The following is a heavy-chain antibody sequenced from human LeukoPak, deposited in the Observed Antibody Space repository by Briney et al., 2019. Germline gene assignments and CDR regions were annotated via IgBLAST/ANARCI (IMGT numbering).Heavy chain of an antibody. CDR2: IYYSGST. J-gene: IGHJ4*02. V-gene: IGHV4-39*01. D-gene: IGHD5-18*01. CDR1: GGSISSSSYY. CDR3: ARHTGEYSYGYRYFEY. Sequence: SETLSLTCTVSGGSISSSSYYWGWIRQPPGKGLEWIGSIYYSGSTYYNPSLKSRVTISVDTSKNQFSLKLSSVTAADTAVYYCARHTGEYSYGYRYFEYWGQGTVVTVSS.